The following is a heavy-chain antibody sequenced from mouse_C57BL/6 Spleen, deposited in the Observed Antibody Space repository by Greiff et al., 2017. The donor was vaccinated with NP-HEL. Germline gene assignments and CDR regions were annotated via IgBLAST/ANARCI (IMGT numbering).Heavy chain of an antibody. D-gene: IGHD1-1*01. Sequence: EVKVEESGGGLVKPGGSLKLSCAASGFTFSDYGMHWVRQAPEKGLEWVAYISSGSSTIYYADTVKGRFTISRDNAKNTLFLQMTSLRSEDTAMYYCARASYYGYYYAMDYWGQGTSVTVSS. V-gene: IGHV5-17*01. CDR1: GFTFSDYG. CDR3: ARASYYGYYYAMDY. CDR2: ISSGSSTI. J-gene: IGHJ4*01.